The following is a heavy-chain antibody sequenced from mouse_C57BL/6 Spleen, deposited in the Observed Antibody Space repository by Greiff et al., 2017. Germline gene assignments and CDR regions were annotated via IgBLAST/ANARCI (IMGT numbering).Heavy chain of an antibody. Sequence: VQLKESGAELAKPGASVKLSCKASGYTFTSYWMHWVKQRPGQGLEWIGYLNPSIGYTKYNQKFKDKATLTADKSSSTAYMQLSSLTYEDSAVYYCAMHYYGSSYVDYWGQGTTRTVSS. CDR2: LNPSIGYT. V-gene: IGHV1-7*01. D-gene: IGHD1-1*01. J-gene: IGHJ2*01. CDR1: GYTFTSYW. CDR3: AMHYYGSSYVDY.